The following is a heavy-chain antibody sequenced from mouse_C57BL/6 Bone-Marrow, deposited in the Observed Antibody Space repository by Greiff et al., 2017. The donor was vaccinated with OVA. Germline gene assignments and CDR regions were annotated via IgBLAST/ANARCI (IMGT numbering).Heavy chain of an antibody. CDR1: GFTFSSYG. D-gene: IGHD1-1*01. V-gene: IGHV5-6*01. CDR2: ISSGGSYT. CDR3: APYYYGSSLFDY. J-gene: IGHJ2*01. Sequence: EVKLMESGGDLVKPGGSLKLSCAASGFTFSSYGMSWVRQTPDKRLEWVATISSGGSYTSYPDSVKGRFPISRDNAKNTLYLQMSSLKSEDTAMYYCAPYYYGSSLFDYWGQGTTLTVSS.